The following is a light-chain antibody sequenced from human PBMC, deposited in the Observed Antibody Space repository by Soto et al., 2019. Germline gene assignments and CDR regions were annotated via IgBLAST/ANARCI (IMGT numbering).Light chain of an antibody. J-gene: IGLJ2*01. V-gene: IGLV2-14*01. CDR3: SSYTSSSTPVV. CDR1: SSDVGGYNY. CDR2: DVS. Sequence: QPASVSGSPGQSITISCTGTSSDVGGYNYVSWYQQHPGKAPKLMIYDVSNRPSGVSNRFSGSKSGNTASLTISGLQAEDEADYYCSSYTSSSTPVVFGGGTKLTVL.